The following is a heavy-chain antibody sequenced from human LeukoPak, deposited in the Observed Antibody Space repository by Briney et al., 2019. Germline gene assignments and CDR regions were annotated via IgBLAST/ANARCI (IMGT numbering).Heavy chain of an antibody. CDR2: IYYSGST. CDR1: GGSISSYY. J-gene: IGHJ4*02. V-gene: IGHV4-59*12. CDR3: ARDEEYYYDSSV. Sequence: PSETLSLTCTVSGGSISSYYWSWIRQPPGKGLEWIGYIYYSGSTNYNPSLKSRVTISVDTSKNQFSLKLSSVTAADTAVYYCARDEEYYYDSSVWGQGTPVTVSS. D-gene: IGHD3-22*01.